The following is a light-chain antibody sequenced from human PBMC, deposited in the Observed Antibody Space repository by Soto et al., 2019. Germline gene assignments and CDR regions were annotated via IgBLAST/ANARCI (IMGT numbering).Light chain of an antibody. CDR1: SSNIGAGYD. CDR3: QSYDSSLSGPSYV. Sequence: QSVLTQPPSVSGAPGQRVTISCTGSSSNIGAGYDVHWYQQLPGAAPKLLIYGNSNRPSGVPDLFSGSKSGTSASLAITGLQAEDEADYYCQSYDSSLSGPSYVFGTGTKLTVL. V-gene: IGLV1-40*01. J-gene: IGLJ1*01. CDR2: GNS.